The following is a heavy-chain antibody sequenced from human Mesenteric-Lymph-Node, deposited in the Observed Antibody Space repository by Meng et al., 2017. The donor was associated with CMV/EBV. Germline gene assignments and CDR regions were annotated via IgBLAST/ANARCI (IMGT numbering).Heavy chain of an antibody. CDR1: EFTFSSYW. J-gene: IGHJ4*02. V-gene: IGHV3-7*01. Sequence: GESLKISCEASEFTFSSYWMSWVRQAPGRGLEWVANIKRDGSEKYYVDSVKGRFTISRDNAENSLYLEMNSLRAEDTAVYYCAREFSSPAAYDSSGYGYFDYWGQGTLVTVSS. CDR2: IKRDGSEK. D-gene: IGHD3-22*01. CDR3: AREFSSPAAYDSSGYGYFDY.